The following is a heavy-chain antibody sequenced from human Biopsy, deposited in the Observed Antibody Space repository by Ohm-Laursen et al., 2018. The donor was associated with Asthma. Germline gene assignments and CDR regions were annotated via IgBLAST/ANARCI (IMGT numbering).Heavy chain of an antibody. J-gene: IGHJ4*02. CDR1: GGSINNFY. D-gene: IGHD2-21*02. CDR2: VYYSGST. V-gene: IGHV4-59*01. Sequence: SETLSLTCTVSGGSINNFYWSWIRQPPGKGLESIGHVYYSGSTNYNPSLKSRVTISIDASKNQLSLKLTSVTAADTAVYYCARGVDRVTGLLDHFDSWGQGTLVTVSS. CDR3: ARGVDRVTGLLDHFDS.